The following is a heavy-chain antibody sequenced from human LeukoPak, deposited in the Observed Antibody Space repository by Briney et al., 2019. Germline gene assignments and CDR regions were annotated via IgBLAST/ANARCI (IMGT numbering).Heavy chain of an antibody. CDR1: GGSFSGYY. V-gene: IGHV3-7*01. CDR3: ARDREDIVLMVYAIVAPDYGMDV. D-gene: IGHD2-8*01. CDR2: IKQDGSEK. J-gene: IGHJ6*02. Sequence: GTLSLTCAVYGGSFSGYYWSWIRQPPGKGLEWVANIKQDGSEKYYVDSVKGRFTISRDNAKNSLYLQMNSLRAEDTAVYYCARDREDIVLMVYAIVAPDYGMDVWGQGTTVTVSS.